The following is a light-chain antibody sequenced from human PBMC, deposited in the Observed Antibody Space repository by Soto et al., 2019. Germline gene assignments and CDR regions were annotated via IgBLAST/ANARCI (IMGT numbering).Light chain of an antibody. CDR2: DVS. V-gene: IGLV2-14*03. CDR3: SSYTSSTTQV. CDR1: SSDVGGHDY. Sequence: QSVLTRPASVSGSPGQSITIACTGTSSDVGGHDYVSWYQQHPGKAPQLMIYDVSYRPSGVSNRFSGSKSGNTASLTISGLQAEDEADYYCSSYTSSTTQVFGTGTKVTVL. J-gene: IGLJ1*01.